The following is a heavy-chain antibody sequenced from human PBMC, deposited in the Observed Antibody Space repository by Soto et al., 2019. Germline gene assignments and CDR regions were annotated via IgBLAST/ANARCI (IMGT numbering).Heavy chain of an antibody. CDR1: GFTFSDYY. Sequence: GGSLRLSCAASGFTFSDYYMSWIRQAPGKGLEWVSYISSSGSTIYYADSVKGRFTISRDNAKNSLYLQMNSLRAEDTAVYYCASRQLYCSGGSCYPGGLDYWGQGTLVTVSS. D-gene: IGHD2-15*01. CDR3: ASRQLYCSGGSCYPGGLDY. V-gene: IGHV3-11*01. CDR2: ISSSGSTI. J-gene: IGHJ4*02.